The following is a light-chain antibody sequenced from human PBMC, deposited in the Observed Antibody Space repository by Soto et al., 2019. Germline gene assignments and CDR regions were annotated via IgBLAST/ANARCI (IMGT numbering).Light chain of an antibody. V-gene: IGKV3-15*01. CDR3: QQYNNWPPIA. J-gene: IGKJ1*01. CDR2: GAS. Sequence: EIVMTQSPATLSVSRGERATLSCRASQSVSSYLAWYQQKPGQAPRLLIYGASTRATGIPARFSGSGSGTEFTLTISSLKSEDFAVYYSQQYNNWPPIAFGQGTKVEIK. CDR1: QSVSSY.